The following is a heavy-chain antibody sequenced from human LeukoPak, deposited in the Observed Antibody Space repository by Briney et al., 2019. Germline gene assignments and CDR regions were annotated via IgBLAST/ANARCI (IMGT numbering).Heavy chain of an antibody. V-gene: IGHV1-46*01. J-gene: IGHJ4*02. CDR2: INPSGGST. CDR3: ARKIGMGYSSSWYIDY. Sequence: ASVKVSCKASGYTFTSYYMHWVRQAPGQGLEWMGIINPSGGSTSYAQKFQGRVTMTRDTSISTAYMELSRLRSDDTAVYYCARKIGMGYSSSWYIDYWGQGTLVTVSS. D-gene: IGHD6-13*01. CDR1: GYTFTSYY.